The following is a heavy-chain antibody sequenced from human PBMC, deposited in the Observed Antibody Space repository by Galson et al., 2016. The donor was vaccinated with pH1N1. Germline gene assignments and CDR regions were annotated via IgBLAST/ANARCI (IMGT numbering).Heavy chain of an antibody. V-gene: IGHV1-3*04. Sequence: SVKVSCKASGYTFTYYAIHWVRQAPGQRLEWMGWINTGNGNTKYSQKFQGRVTITRDTSASTASMELSSLTSEDTAVYYCARRVGRTFDYWGQGTLVTASS. CDR3: ARRVGRTFDY. D-gene: IGHD1-7*01. J-gene: IGHJ4*02. CDR1: GYTFTYYA. CDR2: INTGNGNT.